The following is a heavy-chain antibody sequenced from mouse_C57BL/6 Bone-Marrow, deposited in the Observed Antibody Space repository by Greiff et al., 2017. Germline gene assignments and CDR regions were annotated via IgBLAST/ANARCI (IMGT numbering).Heavy chain of an antibody. CDR3: ARRSNFYYYAMDY. D-gene: IGHD2-5*01. Sequence: QVQLQQSGAELVKPGALVKISCKASGYAFSSYWMNWVKQRPGKGLEWIGQIYPGDGDTNYNGKFKGKATLTADKSSSTAYMQLSSLTSEDSAVYFCARRSNFYYYAMDYWGQGTSVTVSS. V-gene: IGHV1-80*01. J-gene: IGHJ4*01. CDR2: IYPGDGDT. CDR1: GYAFSSYW.